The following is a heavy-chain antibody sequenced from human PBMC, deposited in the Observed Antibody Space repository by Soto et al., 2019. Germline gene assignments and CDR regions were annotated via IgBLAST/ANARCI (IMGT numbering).Heavy chain of an antibody. D-gene: IGHD3-22*01. V-gene: IGHV1-18*01. CDR2: INPSNDNT. Sequence: GASVKASSKAPGDPFYRYGRTWVRQAPEQGLGWMGGINPSNDNTNYAQKFRGRVTMTTDASTSTAHMELRSLKSGDTAVYYCARDSQQGSNGDYLEWFDPWGQGTLVTVYS. J-gene: IGHJ5*02. CDR1: GDPFYRYG. CDR3: ARDSQQGSNGDYLEWFDP.